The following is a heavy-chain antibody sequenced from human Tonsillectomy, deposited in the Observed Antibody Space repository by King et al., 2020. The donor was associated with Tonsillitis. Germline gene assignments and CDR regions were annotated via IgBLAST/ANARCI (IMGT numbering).Heavy chain of an antibody. Sequence: QLVQSGAEVKKPASSVKVSCKASGGTFSSHAISWVRQPPGQGLEWMGRSKPIISIGNYAQKFQDRGTNTADESTSTVYMELSSLRSEETAVYYCARGRYDSSGFTLGFWGQGTLVTVSP. V-gene: IGHV1-69*09. D-gene: IGHD3-22*01. CDR3: ARGRYDSSGFTLGF. J-gene: IGHJ4*02. CDR2: SKPIISIG. CDR1: GGTFSSHA.